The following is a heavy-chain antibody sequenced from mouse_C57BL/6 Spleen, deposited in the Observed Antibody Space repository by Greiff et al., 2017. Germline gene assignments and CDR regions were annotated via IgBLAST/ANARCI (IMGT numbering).Heavy chain of an antibody. V-gene: IGHV1-69*01. Sequence: QVQLQQPGAELVMPGASVKLSCKASGYTFTSYWMHWVKQRPGQGLEWIGEIDPSDSYTNYNQKFKGKSTLTVDKSSSTAYIQLSSLTSEDSAVYYCARLGYRDAMDYWGQGTSVTVSS. CDR1: GYTFTSYW. D-gene: IGHD2-14*01. J-gene: IGHJ4*01. CDR3: ARLGYRDAMDY. CDR2: IDPSDSYT.